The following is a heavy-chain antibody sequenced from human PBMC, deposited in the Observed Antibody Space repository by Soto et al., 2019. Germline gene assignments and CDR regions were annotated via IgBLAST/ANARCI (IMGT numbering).Heavy chain of an antibody. CDR2: IIPIFGTA. V-gene: IGHV1-69*13. CDR3: ARSITIFGVVKEGYYYGMDV. CDR1: GGTFSSYA. Sequence: SVKVSCKASGGTFSSYAISWVRQAPGQGLEWMGGIIPIFGTANYAQKFQGRVTITADESTSTAYMELSSLRSEDTAVYYCARSITIFGVVKEGYYYGMDVWGQGTTVTVSS. D-gene: IGHD3-3*01. J-gene: IGHJ6*02.